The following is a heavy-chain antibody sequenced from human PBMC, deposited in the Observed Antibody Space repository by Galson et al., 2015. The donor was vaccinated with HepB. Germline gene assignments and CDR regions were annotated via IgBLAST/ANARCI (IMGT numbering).Heavy chain of an antibody. J-gene: IGHJ4*02. CDR1: GDSVSSNSAA. D-gene: IGHD2-2*01. V-gene: IGHV6-1*01. Sequence: CAISGDSVSSNSAAWNWIRQSPSRGLEWLGRTYYRSKWCNDYAVSVKSRITINPDTSKNHFSLQLNSVTPEDTAVYYCARDQAVVPAPYFDYWGQGTLVTVSS. CDR2: TYYRSKWCN. CDR3: ARDQAVVPAPYFDY.